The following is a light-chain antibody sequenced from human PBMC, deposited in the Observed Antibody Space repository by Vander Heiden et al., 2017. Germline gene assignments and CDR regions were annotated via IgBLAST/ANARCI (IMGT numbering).Light chain of an antibody. V-gene: IGKV1-33*01. CDR2: DAS. Sequence: DIQVIQSPPSMSASLGDRSTITCQASQDISNYLNWYQQKPGKAPKLLIYDASNLETGVPARFSGSGSGTDFTFTISSLQPEDIAVYYCQQYDNLPVTFGGGTKVEIK. CDR3: QQYDNLPVT. J-gene: IGKJ4*01. CDR1: QDISNY.